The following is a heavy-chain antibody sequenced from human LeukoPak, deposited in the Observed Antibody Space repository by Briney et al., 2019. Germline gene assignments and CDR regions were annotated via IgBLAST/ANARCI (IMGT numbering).Heavy chain of an antibody. J-gene: IGHJ4*02. Sequence: SETLSLTCTVSGGSISSYYWSWIRQPPGKGLEWIGYIYYSGSTNYNPSLKSRVTISVDTSRNQFSLELSSVTAADTAVYYCARIAVAGTDFDYWGQGTLVTVSS. CDR3: ARIAVAGTDFDY. D-gene: IGHD6-19*01. V-gene: IGHV4-59*01. CDR1: GGSISSYY. CDR2: IYYSGST.